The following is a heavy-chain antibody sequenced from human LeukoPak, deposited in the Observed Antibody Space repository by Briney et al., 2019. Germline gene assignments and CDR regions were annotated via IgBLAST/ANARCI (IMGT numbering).Heavy chain of an antibody. CDR3: ARDREDYYGSRPGFDY. CDR1: GYSFCNYG. V-gene: IGHV1-18*01. D-gene: IGHD3-10*01. Sequence: ASVKVSCKSSGYSFCNYGVTWVRQAPGQGLEWMGWISGYNGKTKNAQKFQGRVTMTTDTPTSTAYMELSGLTSDDTAVYYCARDREDYYGSRPGFDYWGQGTPVTVSS. J-gene: IGHJ4*02. CDR2: ISGYNGKT.